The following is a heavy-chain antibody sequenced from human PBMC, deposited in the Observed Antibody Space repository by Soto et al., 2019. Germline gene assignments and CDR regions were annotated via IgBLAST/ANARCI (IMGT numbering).Heavy chain of an antibody. CDR2: IIPIFGTA. D-gene: IGHD3-22*01. CDR3: ARVLLASKTYYYDSSYYENSWAVDV. Sequence: AVKVSCKASGGTFSIYAISWVLQAPGQGLEWMGGIIPIFGTANYAQKFQGRVTITADESTSTAYMELSSLRSEDTAVYYCARVLLASKTYYYDSSYYENSWAVDVWGQGIMFTV. CDR1: GGTFSIYA. V-gene: IGHV1-69*13. J-gene: IGHJ3*01.